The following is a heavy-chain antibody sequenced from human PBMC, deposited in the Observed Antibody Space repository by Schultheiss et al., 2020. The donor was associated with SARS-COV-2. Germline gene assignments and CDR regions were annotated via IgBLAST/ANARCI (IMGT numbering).Heavy chain of an antibody. CDR3: ARDGLENYNGMDV. CDR2: VYTGGNT. J-gene: IGHJ6*02. CDR1: GFTVSGSY. Sequence: GSLRLSCAASGFTVSGSYMSWVRQAPGKGLEWVSVVYTGGNTYYADSVKGRFTVSRDNSKNTLYLQMRSLRAEDTAVYYCARDGLENYNGMDVWGQGTTVTVSS. V-gene: IGHV3-53*01. D-gene: IGHD1-1*01.